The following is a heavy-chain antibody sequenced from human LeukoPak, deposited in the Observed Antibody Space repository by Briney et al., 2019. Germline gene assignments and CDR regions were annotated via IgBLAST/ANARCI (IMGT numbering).Heavy chain of an antibody. CDR2: IIPIFGTA. D-gene: IGHD2-2*01. J-gene: IGHJ4*02. CDR1: GGTFSSYA. CDR3: ARGYCSSTSCSVFDY. Sequence: SVKVSCKASGGTFSSYAISWVRQAPGQELEWMGGIIPIFGTANYAQKFQGRVTITADESTSTAYMELSSLRSEDTAVYYCARGYCSSTSCSVFDYWGQGTLVTVSS. V-gene: IGHV1-69*01.